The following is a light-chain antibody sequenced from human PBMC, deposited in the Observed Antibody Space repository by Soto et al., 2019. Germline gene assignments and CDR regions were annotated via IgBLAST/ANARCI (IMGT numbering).Light chain of an antibody. CDR2: GAS. CDR3: QQDSDWPRT. V-gene: IGKV3-15*01. CDR1: QSVSND. J-gene: IGKJ2*01. Sequence: EVVMTQSPATLSLSPGERATLSCRASQSVSNDLAWYQQKPGQAPRLLIYGASTRATGIPARFSGSGSGTEFTLTISSRQSEDFAVCCCQQDSDWPRTFGQGTKLDIK.